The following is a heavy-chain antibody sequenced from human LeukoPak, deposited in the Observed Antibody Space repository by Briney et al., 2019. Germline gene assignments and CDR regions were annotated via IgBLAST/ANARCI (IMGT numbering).Heavy chain of an antibody. Sequence: GGSLRLSCAASGFTFSRYLMHWVRQAPGKGLVWVSRISSDGSSTSYADPVKGRVTIFRDNAKNTLFLQMNSLGVEDTAVYYCARDRESSGWYAFDYWGQGTLVTVSS. CDR3: ARDRESSGWYAFDY. CDR1: GFTFSRYL. D-gene: IGHD6-19*01. J-gene: IGHJ4*02. V-gene: IGHV3-74*01. CDR2: ISSDGSST.